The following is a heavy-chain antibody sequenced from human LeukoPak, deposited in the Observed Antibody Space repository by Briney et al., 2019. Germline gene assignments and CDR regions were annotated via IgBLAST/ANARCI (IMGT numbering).Heavy chain of an antibody. Sequence: GGSLRLSCAASSSTVSSSYMTWVRQAPGKGLEWVSIIYSGGSTYYADSVKGRFTISRDISKNTLYLQMNSLRAEDTAVYYCARLPSGDYWGQGTLVTVSS. CDR3: ARLPSGDY. CDR2: IYSGGST. V-gene: IGHV3-66*04. D-gene: IGHD3-10*01. CDR1: SSTVSSSY. J-gene: IGHJ4*02.